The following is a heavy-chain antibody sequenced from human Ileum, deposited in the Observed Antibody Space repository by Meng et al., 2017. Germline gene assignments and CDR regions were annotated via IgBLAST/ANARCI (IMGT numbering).Heavy chain of an antibody. J-gene: IGHJ4*02. CDR2: ISHSGSA. Sequence: QVRLPASGPGLVGPAEPLSLICTVSGGSVSSDGFQWGWVRQPPGKGLEWIGQISHSGSAYYNPSLKSRVTMSVDKSKSQFSLMLTSVTAADTAIYYCARHGGYSQDFWGQGTLVTVSS. CDR3: ARHGGYSQDF. CDR1: GGSVSSDGFQ. D-gene: IGHD4-23*01. V-gene: IGHV4-39*07.